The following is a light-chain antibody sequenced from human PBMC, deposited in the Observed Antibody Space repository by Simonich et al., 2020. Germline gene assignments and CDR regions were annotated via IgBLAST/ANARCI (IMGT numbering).Light chain of an antibody. J-gene: IGKJ2*01. CDR1: QSISSW. CDR2: KAS. CDR3: QQYNSYSHT. V-gene: IGKV1-5*03. Sequence: DIQMTQSPSTLSASVGDRVTITCRASQSISSWLAWYQQKPGKAPKLLIYKASSLERGVPSRFSGSGSGTEFTLTISILQPDDFATYYCQQYNSYSHTFGQGTKLEIK.